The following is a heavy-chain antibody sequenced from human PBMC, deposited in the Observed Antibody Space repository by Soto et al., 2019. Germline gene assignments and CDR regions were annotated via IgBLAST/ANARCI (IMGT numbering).Heavy chain of an antibody. CDR2: IYPGDSDT. J-gene: IGHJ4*02. CDR1: GYSFTSYW. Sequence: XESLKISCKGPGYSFTSYWIGWVLHMPGKGLEWMGIIYPGDSDTRYSPTFQGQVTISADKSISTAYLQWSSLKASDTAMYYCARPSSLYDSSGPFDYWGQGTLVTVSS. CDR3: ARPSSLYDSSGPFDY. V-gene: IGHV5-51*01. D-gene: IGHD3-22*01.